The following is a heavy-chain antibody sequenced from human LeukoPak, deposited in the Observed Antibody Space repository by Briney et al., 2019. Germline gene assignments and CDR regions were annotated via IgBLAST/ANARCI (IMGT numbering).Heavy chain of an antibody. CDR2: ISWNSGSI. Sequence: RLSCAASGFTFDGYAMDWVRQAPGKGLEWVSGISWNSGSIVYADSVKGRFTISRDNSKTSLYLQMTSLRAEDMALYYCAKDLCAVTTGCAFDIWGQGTMVTVSS. D-gene: IGHD4-17*01. CDR1: GFTFDGYA. J-gene: IGHJ3*02. CDR3: AKDLCAVTTGCAFDI. V-gene: IGHV3-9*03.